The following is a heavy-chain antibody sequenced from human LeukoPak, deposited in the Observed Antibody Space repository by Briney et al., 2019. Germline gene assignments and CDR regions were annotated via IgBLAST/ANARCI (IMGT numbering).Heavy chain of an antibody. D-gene: IGHD6-13*01. Sequence: GGSLRLSCAASGFTFVDYAMHWVRQAPGKGLEWVSGISWNSGSIGYADSVKGRFTISRDNAKNSLYLQMNSLRAEDTALYYSAEDPQLIAAAGYFDYWGQGTLATVSS. CDR3: AEDPQLIAAAGYFDY. J-gene: IGHJ4*02. V-gene: IGHV3-9*01. CDR2: ISWNSGSI. CDR1: GFTFVDYA.